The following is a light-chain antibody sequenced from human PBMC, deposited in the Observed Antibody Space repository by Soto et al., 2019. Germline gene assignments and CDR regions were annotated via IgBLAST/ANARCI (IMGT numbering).Light chain of an antibody. V-gene: IGKV1-5*01. CDR1: QSLTGW. Sequence: DIQMTQSRSTLSASVGDRVTITCRASQSLTGWLAWYPQKPGEAPKLLIYDASSLESGVPSRFIGSGSGTEFTLIISSLQNNDTATYYCQQYKSYWTFSQRTKVEIK. J-gene: IGKJ1*01. CDR3: QQYKSYWT. CDR2: DAS.